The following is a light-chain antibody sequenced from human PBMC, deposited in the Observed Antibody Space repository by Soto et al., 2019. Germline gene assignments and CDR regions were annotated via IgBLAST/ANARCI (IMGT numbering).Light chain of an antibody. J-gene: IGKJ5*01. CDR2: DAS. V-gene: IGKV1-5*01. CDR3: QQYKSYSSVT. CDR1: ESISNW. Sequence: DIQMTQSPSTLSASVGDRVTITCRANESISNWLAWYQQEPGTAPKLLIFDASSLQSGVPSRFSGRGSRTEFTLTIPSLQPDDFATYYCQQYKSYSSVTFGQGTRLEIK.